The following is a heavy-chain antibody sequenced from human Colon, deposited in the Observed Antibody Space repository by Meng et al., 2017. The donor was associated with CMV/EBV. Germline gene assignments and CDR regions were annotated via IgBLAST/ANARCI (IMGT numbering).Heavy chain of an antibody. Sequence: SETLSLTCTVSGESMRSHYWSWIRQPPGKGLEWMGHVYYSGSATYSPSLRSRVSISLDMSKNQFSLKLRSVTAADTAMYFWARGLGHASNNSHDYWGQGTLVTVSS. CDR3: ARGLGHASNNSHDY. D-gene: IGHD1-1*01. J-gene: IGHJ4*02. CDR2: VYYSGSA. V-gene: IGHV4-59*11. CDR1: GESMRSHY.